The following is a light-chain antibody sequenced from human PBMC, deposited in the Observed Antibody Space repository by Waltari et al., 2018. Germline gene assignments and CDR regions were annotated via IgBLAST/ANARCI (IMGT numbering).Light chain of an antibody. CDR2: GAS. V-gene: IGKV3-15*01. CDR1: QSVGNN. J-gene: IGKJ2*01. Sequence: EVMMTQSPATLSVSPGERAPLSCRASQSVGNNLAWFQERPGQAPRLLIFGASTRATGIPARFTGSGSGTEFTLTISSLQSEDFAVYYCQQYDKWLMYTFGQGTKVEVK. CDR3: QQYDKWLMYT.